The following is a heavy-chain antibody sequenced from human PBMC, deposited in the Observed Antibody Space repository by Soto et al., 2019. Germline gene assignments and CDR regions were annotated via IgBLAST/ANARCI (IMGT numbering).Heavy chain of an antibody. Sequence: WETLSLTCTVSGGSISGYYWSWIRQPAGKGLEWIGRIYTSGSTNYNPSLKSRVTMSVDTSKNQFSLKLSSVTAADTAVYYCAQDDFWSGYYHWGQGTLVTVSS. J-gene: IGHJ5*02. CDR2: IYTSGST. CDR1: GGSISGYY. D-gene: IGHD3-3*01. CDR3: AQDDFWSGYYH. V-gene: IGHV4-4*07.